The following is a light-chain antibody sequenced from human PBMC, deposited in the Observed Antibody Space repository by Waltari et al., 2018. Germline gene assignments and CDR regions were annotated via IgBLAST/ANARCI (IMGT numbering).Light chain of an antibody. CDR3: SSYTSSSSVV. V-gene: IGLV2-14*01. J-gene: IGLJ2*01. CDR2: EVS. Sequence: QSALTQPASVSGSPGQSITISCPGTSSDVGGYNYVSWYQQNPGKAPKLMIYEVSNRPSGVSNRFSGSKSGNTASLTISGLQAEDEADYYCSSYTSSSSVVFGGGTKLTVL. CDR1: SSDVGGYNY.